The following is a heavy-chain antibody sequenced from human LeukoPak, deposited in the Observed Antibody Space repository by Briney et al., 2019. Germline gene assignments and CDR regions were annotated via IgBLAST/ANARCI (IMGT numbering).Heavy chain of an antibody. D-gene: IGHD3-10*01. V-gene: IGHV4-34*01. J-gene: IGHJ4*01. CDR1: SGSFSGYY. CDR2: INYIGTT. CDR3: TRGPNERRVYYGAGSSDY. Sequence: SETLSLTCAVYSGSFSGYYWSWIRQPPGKGLEWIGEINYIGTTNYNPSLKSRVTISVDASKNQFSLKLSSVTAADTAVYFCTRGPNERRVYYGAGSSDYWGQGTLVTVSS.